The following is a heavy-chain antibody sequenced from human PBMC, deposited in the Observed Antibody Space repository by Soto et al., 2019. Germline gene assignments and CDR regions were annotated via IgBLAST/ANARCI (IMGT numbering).Heavy chain of an antibody. J-gene: IGHJ3*02. Sequence: GESLKISCKGSGYSFTRYWIAWVRQMPGKGLERMGIIYTGDTNTRYNTSFQGQVTISADMSISTAYLQCSSLKASYTAIYYCARDIYYCVLSDDFDMWGQGTMVTVSS. CDR2: IYTGDTNT. D-gene: IGHD3-22*01. CDR1: GYSFTRYW. CDR3: ARDIYYCVLSDDFDM. V-gene: IGHV5-51*01.